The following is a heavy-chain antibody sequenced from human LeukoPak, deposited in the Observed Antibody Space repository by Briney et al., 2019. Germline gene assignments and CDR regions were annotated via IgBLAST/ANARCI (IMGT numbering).Heavy chain of an antibody. CDR2: IWCDGSNK. CDR1: GFTFSSYG. V-gene: IGHV3-33*01. D-gene: IGHD3-3*01. J-gene: IGHJ6*02. Sequence: GGSLRLSCAASGFTFSSYGMHWVRQAPGKGLEWVAVIWCDGSNKYYADSVKGRFTISRDNSKNTLYLQMNSLRAEDTAVYYCARDMFFGVATYYYYGMDVWGQGTTVTVSS. CDR3: ARDMFFGVATYYYYGMDV.